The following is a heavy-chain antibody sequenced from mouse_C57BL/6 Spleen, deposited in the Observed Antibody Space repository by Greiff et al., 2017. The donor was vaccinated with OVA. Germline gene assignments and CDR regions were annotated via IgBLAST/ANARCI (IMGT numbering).Heavy chain of an antibody. D-gene: IGHD2-10*01. CDR3: AREPYYGNCFDY. J-gene: IGHJ2*01. CDR2: ISYDGSN. V-gene: IGHV3-6*01. Sequence: EVQLQQSGPGLVKPSQSLSLTCSVTGYSITSGYYWNWIRQFPGNKLEWMGYISYDGSNNYNPSLKNRISITRDTSKNQFFLKLNSVTTEDTATYYCAREPYYGNCFDYWGQGTTLTVSS. CDR1: GYSITSGYY.